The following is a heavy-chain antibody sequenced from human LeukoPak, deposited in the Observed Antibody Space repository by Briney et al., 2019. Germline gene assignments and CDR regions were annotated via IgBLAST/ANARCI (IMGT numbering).Heavy chain of an antibody. Sequence: SETLSLTCAVYGGSFSGYYWSWIRQPPGKGLEWIGYIYYSGSTYYNPSLKSRVTISVDTSKNQFSLKLSSMSAADTAVYYCARGDLYSSSWYNWGQGTLVTVSS. CDR3: ARGDLYSSSWYN. CDR2: IYYSGST. V-gene: IGHV4-30-4*08. CDR1: GGSFSGYY. J-gene: IGHJ4*02. D-gene: IGHD6-13*01.